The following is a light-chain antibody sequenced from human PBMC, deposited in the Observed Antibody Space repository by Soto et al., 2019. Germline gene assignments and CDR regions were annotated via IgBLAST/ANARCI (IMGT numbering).Light chain of an antibody. Sequence: DIQMTQSPPSLSASVGDSVTITCRASQGISYYLAWYQQRPGKVPKLRVYAASTLQSGVTTRFIGGGSWTDFSLAIKSLQPDYFGTSYCQNYKSAPFNFGPGTKVDL. CDR3: QNYKSAPFN. J-gene: IGKJ3*01. CDR1: QGISYY. V-gene: IGKV1-27*01. CDR2: AAS.